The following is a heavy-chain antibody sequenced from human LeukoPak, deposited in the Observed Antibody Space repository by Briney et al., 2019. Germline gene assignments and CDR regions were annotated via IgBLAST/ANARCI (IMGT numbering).Heavy chain of an antibody. CDR3: AKDTPSRIDS. CDR2: ISISGGST. V-gene: IGHV3-23*01. Sequence: PGGSLRLSCAASGFTFSAYAISWVRQAPGKGLEWVSHISISGGSTYYADSVKGRFTISRDNSKNTLYLQMNSLRAEDTAVYYCAKDTPSRIDSCGQGTLVTVSS. J-gene: IGHJ4*02. CDR1: GFTFSAYA.